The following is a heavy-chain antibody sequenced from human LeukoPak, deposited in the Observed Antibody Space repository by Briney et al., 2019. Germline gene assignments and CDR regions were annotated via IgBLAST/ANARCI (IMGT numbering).Heavy chain of an antibody. CDR3: ARSVSYYYGSGSYLVVGFDY. Sequence: SETLSLTCAVCGGSFSGYYWGWIRQPPGKGLEWIGSIYYSGSTYYNPSLKSRVTISVDTSKNQFSLKLSSVTAADTAVYYCARSVSYYYGSGSYLVVGFDYWGQGTLVTVSS. J-gene: IGHJ4*02. CDR2: IYYSGST. D-gene: IGHD3-10*01. CDR1: GGSFSGYY. V-gene: IGHV4-39*01.